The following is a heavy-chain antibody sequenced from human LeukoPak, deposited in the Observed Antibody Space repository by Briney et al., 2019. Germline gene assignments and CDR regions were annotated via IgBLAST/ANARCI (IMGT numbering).Heavy chain of an antibody. CDR1: GFTFSSYW. CDR2: INSDGSSI. CDR3: TRSGGDAFDI. J-gene: IGHJ3*02. D-gene: IGHD1-26*01. V-gene: IGHV3-74*01. Sequence: GGSLRLSCAASGFTFSSYWMHWVRQAPGKGLVWVSRINSDGSSISYADSVKGRFTISRDNAKNTLYLQMNSLRVEDTAVYYCTRSGGDAFDILGQGTMVNVSS.